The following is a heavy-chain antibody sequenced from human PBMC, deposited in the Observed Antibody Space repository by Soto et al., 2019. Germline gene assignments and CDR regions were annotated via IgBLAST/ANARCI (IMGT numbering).Heavy chain of an antibody. CDR1: GYTFTSYY. V-gene: IGHV1-46*01. J-gene: IGHJ6*02. D-gene: IGHD1-26*01. CDR3: ARKTGGDYYYYGMDV. Sequence: ASVKVSCKASGYTFTSYYMHWVRQAPGQGLEWMGIINPSGGSTSYAQKFQGRVTMTRDTSTSTVYMELSSLRSEDTAVYYCARKTGGDYYYYGMDVWGQGTTVTVSS. CDR2: INPSGGST.